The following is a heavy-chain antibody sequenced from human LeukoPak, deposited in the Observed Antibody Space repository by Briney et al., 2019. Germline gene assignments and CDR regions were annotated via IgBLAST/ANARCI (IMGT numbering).Heavy chain of an antibody. V-gene: IGHV4-61*02. CDR3: ARDRIVVVPAAIEGLYYYYYMDV. J-gene: IGHJ6*03. CDR1: GGSIGSGSYY. Sequence: PSETLSLTCTVSGGSIGSGSYYWSWIRQPAGKGLEWIGRIYTSGSTNYNPSLKSRVTISVDTSKNQFSLKLSSVTAADTAVYYCARDRIVVVPAAIEGLYYYYYMDVWGKGTTVTVSS. D-gene: IGHD2-2*01. CDR2: IYTSGST.